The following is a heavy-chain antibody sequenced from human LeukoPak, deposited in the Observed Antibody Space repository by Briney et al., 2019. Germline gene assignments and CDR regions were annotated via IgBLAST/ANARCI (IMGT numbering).Heavy chain of an antibody. CDR2: ISDSGNT. Sequence: GGSLRLSCATSGFTFSSYGLHWVRQAPGKGLEWVSAISDSGNTYHADSVKGRFTISRDSSKNTLFLQMNRLRPEDAAVYYCAKAPVTTCRGAYCYPFDYWGQGTLVTVSS. D-gene: IGHD2-21*01. CDR1: GFTFSSYG. V-gene: IGHV3-23*01. CDR3: AKAPVTTCRGAYCYPFDY. J-gene: IGHJ4*02.